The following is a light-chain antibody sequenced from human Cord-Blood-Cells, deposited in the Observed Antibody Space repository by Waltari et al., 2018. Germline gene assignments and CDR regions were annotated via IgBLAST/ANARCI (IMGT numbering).Light chain of an antibody. CDR1: QSVLYSSNNKNY. CDR3: QQYYSTPYT. CDR2: WAS. J-gene: IGKJ2*01. V-gene: IGKV4-1*01. Sequence: DIVMTQSPDSLAVSLGERAPITCKSSQSVLYSSNNKNYLAWYQQKPGQPPKLLIYWASTRESGGPDRFSGSGSGTDFTLTISSLQAEDVAVYYCQQYYSTPYTFGQGTKLEIK.